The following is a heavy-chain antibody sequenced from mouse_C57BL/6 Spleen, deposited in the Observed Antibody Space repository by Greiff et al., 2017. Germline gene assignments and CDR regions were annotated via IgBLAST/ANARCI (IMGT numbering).Heavy chain of an antibody. V-gene: IGHV5-16*01. CDR1: GFTFSDYY. CDR3: ARGGYGYDGYAMDY. D-gene: IGHD2-2*01. CDR2: INYDGSST. Sequence: EVQLVESEGGLVQPGSSMKLSCTASGFTFSDYYMAWVRQVPEKGLEWVANINYDGSSTYYLDSLKSRFIISRDNAKNILYLQMSSLKSEDTATYYCARGGYGYDGYAMDYWGQGTSVTVSS. J-gene: IGHJ4*01.